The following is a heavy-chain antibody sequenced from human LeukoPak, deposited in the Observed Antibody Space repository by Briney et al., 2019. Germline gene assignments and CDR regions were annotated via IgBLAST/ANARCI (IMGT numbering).Heavy chain of an antibody. V-gene: IGHV3-53*05. CDR1: GFTVSSNY. J-gene: IGHJ5*02. D-gene: IGHD2-15*01. CDR3: ARDWECSGGSCHRYNWFDP. Sequence: PGGSLRLSCAASGFTVSSNYMSWVRQAPGKGREWVSVIYSGGSTYYADSVKGRFTISRDNSKNTLYLQMNSLRAEDTAVYYCARDWECSGGSCHRYNWFDPWGQGTLVTVSS. CDR2: IYSGGST.